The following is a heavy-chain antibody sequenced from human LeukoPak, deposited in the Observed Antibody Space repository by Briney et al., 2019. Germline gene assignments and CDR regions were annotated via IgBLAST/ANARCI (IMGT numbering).Heavy chain of an antibody. Sequence: PSETLSLTCTVSGGSISSGDYYWSWIRQPPGKGLEWIGYIYYSGSTYYNPSLKSRVTISVYTSKNQFSLKLSSVTAADTAVYYGPRAAPDYYGPGAPDYWAKGTLVTVSS. CDR2: IYYSGST. CDR3: PRAAPDYYGPGAPDY. CDR1: GGSISSGDYY. D-gene: IGHD3-10*01. J-gene: IGHJ4*02. V-gene: IGHV4-30-4*01.